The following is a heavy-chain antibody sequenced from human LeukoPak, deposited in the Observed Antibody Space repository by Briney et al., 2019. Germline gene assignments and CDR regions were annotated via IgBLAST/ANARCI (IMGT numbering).Heavy chain of an antibody. CDR3: ARVSSSWYQDWYFDL. J-gene: IGHJ2*01. V-gene: IGHV4-4*07. Sequence: SETLSLTCTVSGGSISSYYWSWIRQPAGKGLEWIGRIYTSGSTNYNPSLKSRVTMAVDTSKNQFSLKLSSVTAADTAVYYCARVSSSWYQDWYFDLWGRGTLVTVSS. CDR2: IYTSGST. CDR1: GGSISSYY. D-gene: IGHD6-13*01.